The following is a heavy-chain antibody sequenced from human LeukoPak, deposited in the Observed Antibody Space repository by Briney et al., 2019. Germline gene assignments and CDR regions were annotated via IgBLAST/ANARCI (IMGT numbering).Heavy chain of an antibody. D-gene: IGHD6-13*01. CDR1: GYSFTSYW. J-gene: IGHJ5*02. V-gene: IGHV5-51*01. CDR2: IYPGDSDT. CDR3: ARHLYSSSSPYNWFDP. Sequence: GESLKISCKGSGYSFTSYWIGWVRQMPGKGLEWMGIIYPGDSDTRYSPSFQGQVTISADKSISTAYLQWSSLKASDTAMYYCARHLYSSSSPYNWFDPWGQGTLVTVSS.